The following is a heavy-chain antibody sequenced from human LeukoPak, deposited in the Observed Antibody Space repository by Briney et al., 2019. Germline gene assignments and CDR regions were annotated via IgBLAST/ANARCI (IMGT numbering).Heavy chain of an antibody. V-gene: IGHV1-69*05. Sequence: GSSVKVSCKASGGTFSSYAISWVRQAPGQGLEWMGGIIPIFGTANYAQKFQGRVTITTDESTSTAYMELSSLRSEDTAVYYCASDNCSSPSCYPHYYYMDVWGKGTTVTVSS. CDR1: GGTFSSYA. CDR2: IIPIFGTA. CDR3: ASDNCSSPSCYPHYYYMDV. D-gene: IGHD2-2*01. J-gene: IGHJ6*03.